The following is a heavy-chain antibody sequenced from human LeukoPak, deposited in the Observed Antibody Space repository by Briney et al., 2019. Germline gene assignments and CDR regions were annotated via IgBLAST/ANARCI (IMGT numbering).Heavy chain of an antibody. V-gene: IGHV3-21*01. CDR2: ISSSSSYI. Sequence: GGSLRLSCAASGFTFSSYSMNWVRQAPGKGLEWVSSISSSSSYIYYADSVKGRFTISRDNAKNSLYLQMNSLRAEDTAVYYCARILVGATDALDIWGQGTMVTVSS. CDR3: ARILVGATDALDI. D-gene: IGHD1-26*01. J-gene: IGHJ3*02. CDR1: GFTFSSYS.